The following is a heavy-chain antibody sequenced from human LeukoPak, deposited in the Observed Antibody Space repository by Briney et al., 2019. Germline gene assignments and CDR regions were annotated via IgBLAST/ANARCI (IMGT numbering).Heavy chain of an antibody. V-gene: IGHV4-31*03. CDR3: ARAVISMEMQH. D-gene: IGHD1-1*01. J-gene: IGHJ1*01. CDR1: GGSISSGGYY. Sequence: KTSETLSLTCTVSGGSISSGGYYWNWIRQHPGKGLEWIGHIYYSGSTYYNPSLKSRVTISVDTSKNHFSLRLSSVTAADTATYYCARAVISMEMQHWGQGTLVTVSS. CDR2: IYYSGST.